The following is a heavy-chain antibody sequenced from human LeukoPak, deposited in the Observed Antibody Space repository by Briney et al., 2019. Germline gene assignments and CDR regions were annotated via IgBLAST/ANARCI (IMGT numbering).Heavy chain of an antibody. J-gene: IGHJ4*02. CDR1: GFTFSSYA. CDR2: MDGRGGTL. Sequence: GGSLRLSCAASGFTFSSYALSWVRQAPGKGLEWVSGMDGRGGTLTYADSAKGRFTISRDNSKYRLFLQMDSLRADDTAIYYCAKDHFGPYSYVEYWGQGTLVTVSS. CDR3: AKDHFGPYSYVEY. V-gene: IGHV3-23*01. D-gene: IGHD5-18*01.